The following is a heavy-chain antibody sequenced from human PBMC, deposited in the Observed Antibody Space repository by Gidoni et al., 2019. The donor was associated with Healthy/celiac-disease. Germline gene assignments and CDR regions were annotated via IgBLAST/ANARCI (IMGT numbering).Heavy chain of an antibody. D-gene: IGHD3-16*02. J-gene: IGHJ3*02. CDR1: GFTFSSYW. V-gene: IGHV3-74*01. Sequence: EVQLVESGGGLVQPGGSLRLSCAASGFTFSSYWMHWVRQAPGKGLVWVSRINSDGSSTSYADSVKGRFTISRDNAKNTLYLQMNSLRAEDTAVYYCARDLRTAFGGVIVWGLSRGYDAFDIWGQGTMVTVSS. CDR3: ARDLRTAFGGVIVWGLSRGYDAFDI. CDR2: INSDGSST.